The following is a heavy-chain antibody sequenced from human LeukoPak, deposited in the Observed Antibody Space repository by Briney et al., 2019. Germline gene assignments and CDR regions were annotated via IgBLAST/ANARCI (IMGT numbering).Heavy chain of an antibody. CDR3: TTDDPVNRS. V-gene: IGHV3-23*01. J-gene: IGHJ4*02. Sequence: GGSLRLSCAASGFTFSNYAMSWVRQAPGKGLEWVSAIGGRGGSTYSADSVEGRFTISRDNSKNTLYLQMNSLKIEDTAMYYCTTDDPVNRSWGQGTLVTVSS. CDR2: IGGRGGST. CDR1: GFTFSNYA. D-gene: IGHD2/OR15-2a*01.